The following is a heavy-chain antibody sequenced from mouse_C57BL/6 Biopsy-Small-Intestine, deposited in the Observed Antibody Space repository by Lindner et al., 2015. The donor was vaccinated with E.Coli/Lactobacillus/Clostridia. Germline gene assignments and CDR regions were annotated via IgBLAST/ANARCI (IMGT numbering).Heavy chain of an antibody. CDR1: GYAFGSSW. J-gene: IGHJ2*01. D-gene: IGHD2-14*01. CDR2: IYPGDGDP. Sequence: VQLQESGPELVKPGASVKISCKASGYAFGSSWMNWVKQRPGKGLEWIGRIYPGDGDPTYNGKFKGKATLTADKSSTTAYMQLSSLTSEDSAVYFCARGTRLDYWGQGTTLTVSS. CDR3: ARGTRLDY. V-gene: IGHV1-82*01.